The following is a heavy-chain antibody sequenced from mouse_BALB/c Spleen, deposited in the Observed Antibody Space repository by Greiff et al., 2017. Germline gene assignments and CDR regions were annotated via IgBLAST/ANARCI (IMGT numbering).Heavy chain of an antibody. CDR3: ARATTSAMDY. J-gene: IGHJ4*01. V-gene: IGHV14-3*02. Sequence: EVKLQQSGAELVKPGASVKLSCTASGFNIKDTYMHWVKQRPEQGLEWIGRIDPANGNTKYDPKFQGKATITADTSSNTAYLQLSSLTSEDTAVYYCARATTSAMDYWGQGTSVTVSS. D-gene: IGHD1-1*01. CDR2: IDPANGNT. CDR1: GFNIKDTY.